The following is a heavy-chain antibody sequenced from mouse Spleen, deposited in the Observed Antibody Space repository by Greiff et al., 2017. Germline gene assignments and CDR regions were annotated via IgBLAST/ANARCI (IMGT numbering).Heavy chain of an antibody. Sequence: VQLQQSGAELVKPGASVKISCKASGYAFSSYWMNWVKQRPGKGLEWIGQIYPGDGDTNYNGKFKGKATLTADKSSSTAYMQLSSLTSEDSAVYFCARSPTATPFYFDYWGQGTTLTVSS. CDR1: GYAFSSYW. CDR2: IYPGDGDT. V-gene: IGHV1-80*01. CDR3: ARSPTATPFYFDY. D-gene: IGHD1-2*01. J-gene: IGHJ2*01.